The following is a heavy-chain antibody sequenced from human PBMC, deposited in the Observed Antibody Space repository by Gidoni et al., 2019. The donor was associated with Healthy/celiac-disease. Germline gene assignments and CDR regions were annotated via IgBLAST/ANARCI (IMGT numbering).Heavy chain of an antibody. Sequence: EVQLLESGGGLVQPGGPLRLPCAASGFTLRSYAMSWVRQAPGKGLDWVSAISGSGGSTYYADSVKGRFTISRDNSKNTLYLQMNSLRAEDTAVYYCAKDPIVVVRNDAYDIWGQGTMVTVSS. V-gene: IGHV3-23*01. CDR1: GFTLRSYA. CDR3: AKDPIVVVRNDAYDI. J-gene: IGHJ3*02. CDR2: ISGSGGST. D-gene: IGHD3-22*01.